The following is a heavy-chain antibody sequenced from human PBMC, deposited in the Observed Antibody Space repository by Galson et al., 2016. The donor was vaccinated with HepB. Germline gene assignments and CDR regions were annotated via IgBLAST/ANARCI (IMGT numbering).Heavy chain of an antibody. V-gene: IGHV3-15*01. CDR1: GFSFSTAW. CDR2: SKSKTDGGAI. D-gene: IGHD3-22*01. CDR3: TRDHHYYDSSGYFHRHFDY. J-gene: IGHJ4*02. Sequence: SLRLSCAASGFSFSTAWMTWVRQAPGKGLEWIGRSKSKTDGGAIDYAAPVRGRFTISRDDPKSIAYLQMNGLKIEDTAVYYCTRDHHYYDSSGYFHRHFDYWGQGTLVTVSS.